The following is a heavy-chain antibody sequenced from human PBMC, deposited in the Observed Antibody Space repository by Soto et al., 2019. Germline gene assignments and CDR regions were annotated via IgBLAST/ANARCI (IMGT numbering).Heavy chain of an antibody. CDR2: MYHSGST. CDR1: GYSISSGYY. D-gene: IGHD3-3*01. V-gene: IGHV4-38-2*01. Sequence: PSETLSLTCDVSGYSISSGYYWGWIRQPPGKGLECIGSMYHSGSTYYNPSLQSRVTISLDTSKNQFSLRLSSVTAADTAVYYCARGLEFYGMDVWGQGTTVTVS. J-gene: IGHJ6*02. CDR3: ARGLEFYGMDV.